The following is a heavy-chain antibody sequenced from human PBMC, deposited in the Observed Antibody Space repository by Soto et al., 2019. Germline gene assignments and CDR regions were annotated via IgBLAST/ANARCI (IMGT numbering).Heavy chain of an antibody. D-gene: IGHD1-1*01. J-gene: IGHJ6*02. Sequence: SETLSLTCAVYGGSFSGYYWSWIRQPAGRGLEWIGEINHSGSTNYNPSLKSRVTISVDTSKNQFSLKLSSVIAADTAVYYCARGGVQSDYYYYGMDVWGQGTTVNVSS. V-gene: IGHV4-34*01. CDR3: ARGGVQSDYYYYGMDV. CDR2: INHSGST. CDR1: GGSFSGYY.